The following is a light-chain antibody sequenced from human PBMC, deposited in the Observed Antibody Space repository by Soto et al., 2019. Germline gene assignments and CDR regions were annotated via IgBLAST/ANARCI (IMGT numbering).Light chain of an antibody. V-gene: IGKV3D-15*01. J-gene: IGKJ5*01. CDR2: GAS. CDR3: QQYNNWPTIT. CDR1: QSVSSK. Sequence: ETVMTQSPATLSVSPGERATLSCRASQSVSSKLAWYQQKPCQAPRLLIYGASTRATGIPARFSGSGSGTEFTLSISSLQSEDSAVYYCQQYNNWPTITFGQGTRLEIK.